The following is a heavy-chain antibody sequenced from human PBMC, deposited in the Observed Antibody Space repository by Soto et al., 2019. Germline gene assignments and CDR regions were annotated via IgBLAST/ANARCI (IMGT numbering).Heavy chain of an antibody. V-gene: IGHV3-30-3*01. CDR1: GFIFSSYA. Sequence: HPVGYLRLSCAASGFIFSSYAMHWVRQAPGKGLEWVAVISYDGSNKYFADSVKGRFTISRDNSKNTLYLQMNSLRAEDTAVYYCASAPRYGSPYYYYYAVEVCGQGTSVTVSS. CDR2: ISYDGSNK. D-gene: IGHD3-10*01. CDR3: ASAPRYGSPYYYYYAVEV. J-gene: IGHJ6*02.